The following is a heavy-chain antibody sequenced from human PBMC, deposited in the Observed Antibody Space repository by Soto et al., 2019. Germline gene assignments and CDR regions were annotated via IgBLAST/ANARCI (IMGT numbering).Heavy chain of an antibody. J-gene: IGHJ6*02. CDR1: GGSISSGGYY. CDR2: IYYSGST. Sequence: PSETLSLTCTVSGGSISSGGYYWSWIRQHPGKGLEWIGYIYYSGSTYYNPSLKSRVTISVDTSKNQFSLKLSSVTAADTAVYYCARDLYDYVWGSYRSQPYGMDVWGQGTTVTVSS. V-gene: IGHV4-31*03. D-gene: IGHD3-16*02. CDR3: ARDLYDYVWGSYRSQPYGMDV.